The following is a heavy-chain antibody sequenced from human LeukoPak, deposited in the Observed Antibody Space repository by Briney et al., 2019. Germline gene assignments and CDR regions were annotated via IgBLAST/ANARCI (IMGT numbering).Heavy chain of an antibody. V-gene: IGHV3-7*01. CDR1: GFTFGTSW. CDR2: IKGDGSET. Sequence: GGSLRLSCAASGFTFGTSWMDWVRQAPGKGLEWVANIKGDGSETNYGDSTKGRFTIFRDNARNSLYLHMHSLRVEDTAIYYCAKSLDYWGQGTLVTFSS. CDR3: AKSLDY. J-gene: IGHJ4*02.